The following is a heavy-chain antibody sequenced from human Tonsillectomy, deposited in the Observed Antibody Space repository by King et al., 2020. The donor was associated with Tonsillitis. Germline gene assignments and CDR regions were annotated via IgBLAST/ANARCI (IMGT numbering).Heavy chain of an antibody. CDR1: VGSFSGYY. Sequence: VQLQQWGAGLLKPSETLSLTCAVFVGSFSGYYWSWIRQPPGKGLEGLGEINHIGSPRSNPSLKSRVTISVDTSKNQFSLRLGSVTAADTAVYYCSRGRGLVATGVDYWGQGTLVTVSS. D-gene: IGHD5-12*01. CDR3: SRGRGLVATGVDY. J-gene: IGHJ4*02. V-gene: IGHV4-34*01. CDR2: INHIGSP.